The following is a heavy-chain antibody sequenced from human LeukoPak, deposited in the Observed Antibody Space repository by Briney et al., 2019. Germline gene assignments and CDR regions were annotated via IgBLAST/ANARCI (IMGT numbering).Heavy chain of an antibody. J-gene: IGHJ3*02. CDR1: GYSFTSYW. Sequence: GESLKISCKGSGYSFTSYWIGWVRQMPGKGLEWMAIIYPGDSDTKYSPSFQDQVTISADKSINTAYLHWRSLKASDTAMYYCARLSMIDTFDIWGLGTVVTVSS. CDR3: ARLSMIDTFDI. D-gene: IGHD3-22*01. CDR2: IYPGDSDT. V-gene: IGHV5-51*01.